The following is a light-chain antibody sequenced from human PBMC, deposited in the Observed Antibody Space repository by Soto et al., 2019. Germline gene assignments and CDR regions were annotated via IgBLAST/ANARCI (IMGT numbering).Light chain of an antibody. Sequence: DIQMTQPPSTLSAFVGDRVTITCRAGQSISSWLAWYQQKPGKAPKILIYKASTLESGVPSRFSGSGSGTEFTLTISSLQPDDFETYYCQQYYRYPLTLGGGTKVEIK. V-gene: IGKV1-5*03. CDR3: QQYYRYPLT. J-gene: IGKJ4*01. CDR1: QSISSW. CDR2: KAS.